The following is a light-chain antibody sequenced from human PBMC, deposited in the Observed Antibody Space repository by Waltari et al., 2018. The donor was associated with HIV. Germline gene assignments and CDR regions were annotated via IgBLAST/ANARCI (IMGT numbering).Light chain of an antibody. J-gene: IGLJ3*02. Sequence: QSVLTQPPSASGTPGQRIIISCSGSTSNIGTNNVNWYQQLPGTTPRLLMHSNSQRPAGFPDRFAGSRAGTSASLAISGLQSEDEADYYCSAWDASLGAWMFGGGTKLTVL. CDR3: SAWDASLGAWM. V-gene: IGLV1-44*01. CDR1: TSNIGTNN. CDR2: SNS.